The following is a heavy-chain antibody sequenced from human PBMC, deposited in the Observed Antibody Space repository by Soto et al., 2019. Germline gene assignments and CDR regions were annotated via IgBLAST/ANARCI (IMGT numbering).Heavy chain of an antibody. J-gene: IGHJ2*01. V-gene: IGHV3-23*01. D-gene: IGHD3-3*01. CDR3: AKDAEAIFGVVIISSDWYFDL. Sequence: EVQLLESGGGLVQPGGSLRLSCAASGFTFSSYAMSWVRQAPGKGLEWVSAISGSGGSTYYADSVKGRFTISRDNSKNTLYLQMNSLRAEDTAVYYCAKDAEAIFGVVIISSDWYFDLWGRGTLVTVSS. CDR1: GFTFSSYA. CDR2: ISGSGGST.